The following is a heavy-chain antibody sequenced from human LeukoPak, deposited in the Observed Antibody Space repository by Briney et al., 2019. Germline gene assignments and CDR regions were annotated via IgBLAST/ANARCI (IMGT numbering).Heavy chain of an antibody. Sequence: PGGSLRLSCAASGFTFDDYGMSWVRQAPGKGLEWVSGINWIGGSTGYADPVKGRFTLSRDNAKNSLYLQMNSLRAEDTALYYCARDPVYSSGWYVEPYFDYWGQGTLVTVSS. CDR1: GFTFDDYG. V-gene: IGHV3-20*04. CDR2: INWIGGST. J-gene: IGHJ4*02. CDR3: ARDPVYSSGWYVEPYFDY. D-gene: IGHD6-19*01.